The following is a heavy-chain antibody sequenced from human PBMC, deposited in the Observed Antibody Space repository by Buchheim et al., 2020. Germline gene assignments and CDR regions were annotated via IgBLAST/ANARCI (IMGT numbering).Heavy chain of an antibody. CDR3: ARGGREVPAARRHYYYYGMDV. V-gene: IGHV4-34*01. CDR2: INHSGST. CDR1: GGSFSGYY. J-gene: IGHJ6*02. Sequence: QVQLQQWGAGLLKPSETLSLTCAVYGGSFSGYYWSWIRQPPGKGLEWIGEINHSGSTNYNPSLKSRVTISVDTSKNQFSLKLSSVTAADTAVYYCARGGREVPAARRHYYYYGMDVWGQGTT. D-gene: IGHD2-2*01.